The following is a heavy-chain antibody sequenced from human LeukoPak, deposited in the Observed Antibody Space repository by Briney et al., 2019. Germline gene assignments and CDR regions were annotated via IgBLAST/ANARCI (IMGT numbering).Heavy chain of an antibody. V-gene: IGHV4-38-2*02. J-gene: IGHJ6*03. CDR2: IYHSGST. CDR1: GYSISSGYY. D-gene: IGHD6-19*01. Sequence: PSETLSLTCTVSGYSISSGYYWGWIRQPPGKGLEWIGSIYHSGSTYYNPSLKSRVTISVDTSKNQFSLKLSSVTAADTAVYYCAREAVSIAVAGEPEYYYYYMDVWGKGTTVTVSS. CDR3: AREAVSIAVAGEPEYYYYYMDV.